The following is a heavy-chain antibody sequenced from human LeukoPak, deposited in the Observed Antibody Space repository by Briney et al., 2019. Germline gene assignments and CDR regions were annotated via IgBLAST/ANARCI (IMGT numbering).Heavy chain of an antibody. CDR1: GGTFSSYA. V-gene: IGHV1-69*05. D-gene: IGHD3-22*01. CDR2: IIPIVGTA. CDR3: ARFSNGYDSSLKIKGVSAFDI. J-gene: IGHJ3*02. Sequence: GASVKVSCKASGGTFSSYAISWVRQAPGQGLEWMGRIIPIVGTANYAQKFQGRVTITTDESTSTAYMELSSLRSEDTAVYYCARFSNGYDSSLKIKGVSAFDIWGQGTMVTVSS.